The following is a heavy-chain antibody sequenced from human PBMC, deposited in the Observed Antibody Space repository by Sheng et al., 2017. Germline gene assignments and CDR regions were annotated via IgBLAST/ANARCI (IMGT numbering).Heavy chain of an antibody. CDR3: ARERMTTPXTPNVRYFDL. D-gene: IGHD4-17*01. Sequence: QVQLQQWGAGLLKPSETLSLTCAVYGGSFSGYYWSWIRQPPGKGLEWIGEINHSGSTNYNPSLKSRVTISVDTSKNQFSLKLSSVTAADTAVYYCARERMTTPXTPNVRYFDLWGRGTLVTVSS. J-gene: IGHJ2*01. CDR2: INHSGST. CDR1: GGSFSGYY. V-gene: IGHV4-34*01.